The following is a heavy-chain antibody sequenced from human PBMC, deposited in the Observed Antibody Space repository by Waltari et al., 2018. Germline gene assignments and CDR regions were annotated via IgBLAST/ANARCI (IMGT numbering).Heavy chain of an antibody. CDR3: ARLGIYGDYAYPDPDY. J-gene: IGHJ4*02. Sequence: QVQLQESGPGLVKPSETLSLTCTVSGGSISSYYWSWIRPPPGKGLEWIGYIYYSGSTNYNPSLKRRVTKSVDTSKNQFSLKLSSVTAADTAVYYCARLGIYGDYAYPDPDYWGQGTLVTVSS. CDR1: GGSISSYY. CDR2: IYYSGST. D-gene: IGHD4-17*01. V-gene: IGHV4-59*01.